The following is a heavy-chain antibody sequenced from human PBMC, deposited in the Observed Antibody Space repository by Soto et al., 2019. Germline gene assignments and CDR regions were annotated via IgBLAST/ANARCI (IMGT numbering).Heavy chain of an antibody. Sequence: PGGSLRLSCAASGFSFTTYVMHWVRQAPGKGLEWVAVISHDGSYKYYGDAVKGRFTISRDTSKNAVYLEMNSLRPEDTAVYYCAKGLLAIAGTNLPRDAFNIWGQGTMVTVSS. D-gene: IGHD1-7*01. CDR1: GFSFTTYV. CDR3: AKGLLAIAGTNLPRDAFNI. V-gene: IGHV3-30*18. J-gene: IGHJ3*02. CDR2: ISHDGSYK.